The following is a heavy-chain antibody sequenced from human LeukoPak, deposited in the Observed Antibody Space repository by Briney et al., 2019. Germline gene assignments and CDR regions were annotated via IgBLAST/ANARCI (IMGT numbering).Heavy chain of an antibody. CDR3: ARDCGSYYDSSRYASGYFDY. D-gene: IGHD3-22*01. Sequence: ASVKVSCKASGGTFSSYAISWVRQAPGQGLEWMGGIIPIFGTANYAQKFQGGVTITADESTSTAYMELSSLRSEDTAVYYCARDCGSYYDSSRYASGYFDYWGQGTLVTVSS. CDR1: GGTFSSYA. CDR2: IIPIFGTA. J-gene: IGHJ4*02. V-gene: IGHV1-69*13.